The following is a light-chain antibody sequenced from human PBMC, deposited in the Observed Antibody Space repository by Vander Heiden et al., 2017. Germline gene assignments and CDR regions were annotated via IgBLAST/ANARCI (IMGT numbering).Light chain of an antibody. Sequence: SALAHPASVAVSPGQSIAVSCTGTSSDVGTYNDVSWYQQHPGKGPKLIIYDVSNRPSGISNRFSGSKSGNTASLTISGLQAEDEADYFCASYTSSMLVNWVFGGGTRLTVL. J-gene: IGLJ3*02. CDR2: DVS. V-gene: IGLV2-14*03. CDR1: SSDVGTYND. CDR3: ASYTSSMLVNWV.